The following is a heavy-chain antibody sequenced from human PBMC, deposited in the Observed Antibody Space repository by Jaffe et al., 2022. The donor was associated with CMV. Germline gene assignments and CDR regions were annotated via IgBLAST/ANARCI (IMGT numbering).Heavy chain of an antibody. Sequence: EVQLLESGGGLVQPGGSLRLSCAASGFTFSSYAMSWVRQAPGKGLEWVSAISGSGGSTYYADSVKGRFTISRDNSKNTLYLQMNSLRAEDTAVYYCAKVRYSSSWQGLYYYYGMDVWGQGTTVTVSS. D-gene: IGHD6-13*01. CDR3: AKVRYSSSWQGLYYYYGMDV. V-gene: IGHV3-23*01. CDR2: ISGSGGST. CDR1: GFTFSSYA. J-gene: IGHJ6*02.